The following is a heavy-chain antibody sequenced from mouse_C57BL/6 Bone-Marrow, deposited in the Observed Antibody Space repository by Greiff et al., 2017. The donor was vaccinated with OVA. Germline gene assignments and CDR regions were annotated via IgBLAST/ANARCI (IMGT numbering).Heavy chain of an antibody. CDR1: GYSITSGYY. CDR2: ISYDGSN. CDR3: ARPPYGYDRYFDV. Sequence: VQLKESGPGLVKPSQSLSLTCSVTGYSITSGYYWNWIRQFPGNKLEWMGYISYDGSNNYNPSLKNRISITRDTSKNQFFLKLNSVTTEDTATYYCARPPYGYDRYFDVWGTGTTVTVSS. D-gene: IGHD2-2*01. J-gene: IGHJ1*03. V-gene: IGHV3-6*01.